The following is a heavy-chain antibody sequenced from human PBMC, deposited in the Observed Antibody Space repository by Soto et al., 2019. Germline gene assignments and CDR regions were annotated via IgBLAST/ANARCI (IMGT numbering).Heavy chain of an antibody. Sequence: QVQLVESGGGVVQPGRSLRLSCAASGFTFSSYGMHWVRQAPGKGLEWVAVISYDGSNKYYADSVKGRFTISRDNSKNTLYLQMHSLRAEDTAVYYCAKELGAPYSSGWYDYYYGMDVWGQGTTVTVSS. J-gene: IGHJ6*02. CDR2: ISYDGSNK. D-gene: IGHD6-19*01. V-gene: IGHV3-30*18. CDR1: GFTFSSYG. CDR3: AKELGAPYSSGWYDYYYGMDV.